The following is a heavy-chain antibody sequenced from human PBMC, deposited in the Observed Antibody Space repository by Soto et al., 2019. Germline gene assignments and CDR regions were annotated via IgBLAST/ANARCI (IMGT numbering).Heavy chain of an antibody. CDR2: IYYSGST. V-gene: IGHV4-39*01. CDR3: ARRAPWVVVVVAATNAFDY. D-gene: IGHD2-15*01. CDR1: GGSISSSSYY. Sequence: PSETLSLTCTVSGGSISSSSYYWGWIRQPPGKGLEWIGSIYYSGSTYYNPSLKGRVTISVDTPKNQFSLKLSSVTAADTAVYYCARRAPWVVVVVAATNAFDYWGQGTLVTVSS. J-gene: IGHJ4*02.